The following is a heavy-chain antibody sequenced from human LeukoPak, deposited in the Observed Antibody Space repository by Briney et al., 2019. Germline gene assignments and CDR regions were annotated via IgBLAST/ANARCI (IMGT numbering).Heavy chain of an antibody. CDR2: ISSSGSSI. J-gene: IGHJ3*01. D-gene: IGHD3-22*01. V-gene: IGHV3-48*03. CDR1: GLTFSSYE. Sequence: GGSVSLSCAASGLTFSSYEMNWVRQAPGKGLEWVSYISSSGSSIYYADSVKSRFTISRDNAKKSLYLQMHSLRAEDTAVYYCARDSHKFDSSGYYPDAFDLWGQGTMVTVSS. CDR3: ARDSHKFDSSGYYPDAFDL.